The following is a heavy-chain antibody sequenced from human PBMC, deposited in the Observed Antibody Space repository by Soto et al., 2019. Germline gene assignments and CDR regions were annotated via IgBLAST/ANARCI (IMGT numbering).Heavy chain of an antibody. D-gene: IGHD6-13*01. V-gene: IGHV3-74*01. CDR2: INSDGSST. CDR1: GFTFSSYW. CDR3: ARDRGYSSLFDY. J-gene: IGHJ4*02. Sequence: EVPLVESGGGLVQPGGSLRLSCAASGFTFSSYWMHWVRQAPGKGLLWVSRINSDGSSTSYADSVKGRFTIARDNAKNTLYLQMNSLRAEDTAVYYCARDRGYSSLFDYWGQGTLVTVSS.